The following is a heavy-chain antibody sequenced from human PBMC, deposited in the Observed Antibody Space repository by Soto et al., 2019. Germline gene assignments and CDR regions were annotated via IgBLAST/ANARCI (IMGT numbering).Heavy chain of an antibody. D-gene: IGHD2-2*02. V-gene: IGHV3-30-3*01. CDR2: ISFDGSNK. Sequence: PWWSLRLSCAASVFTFSIYALHWLRQAPGKGLEWVAVISFDGSNKVYADSVKGRFTISRDNSKNTLYVQMNSLRGEDTAVYYCARGRYCSGTSCYTDYYFGLDVWGQGTTVTVSS. CDR1: VFTFSIYA. J-gene: IGHJ6*02. CDR3: ARGRYCSGTSCYTDYYFGLDV.